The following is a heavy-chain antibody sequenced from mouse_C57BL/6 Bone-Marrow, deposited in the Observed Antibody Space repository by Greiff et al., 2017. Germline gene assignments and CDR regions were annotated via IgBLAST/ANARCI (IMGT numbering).Heavy chain of an antibody. CDR3: ARPLTYYSFAY. Sequence: EVMLVESGGGLVQPGGSLKLSCAASGFTFSDYYMYWVRQTPEKRLEWVAYISNGGGSTYYTDTVKGRFTISRDNAKNTLYLQMSSLMSEDTAMYYCARPLTYYSFAYWGQGTLGTVSA. D-gene: IGHD2-12*01. CDR1: GFTFSDYY. CDR2: ISNGGGST. J-gene: IGHJ3*01. V-gene: IGHV5-12*01.